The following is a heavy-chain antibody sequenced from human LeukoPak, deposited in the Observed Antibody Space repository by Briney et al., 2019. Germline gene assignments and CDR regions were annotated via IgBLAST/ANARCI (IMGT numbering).Heavy chain of an antibody. Sequence: GGSLRLSCAASGFTFSSYAMHWVRQAPGKGLEWVAVISYDGSNKYYADSVKGRFTISRDNSKNTLCLQMNSLRAEDTAVYYCAKDRRLWVPATSFDYWGQGTLVTVSS. CDR1: GFTFSSYA. CDR2: ISYDGSNK. V-gene: IGHV3-30-3*01. CDR3: AKDRRLWVPATSFDY. J-gene: IGHJ4*02. D-gene: IGHD2-2*01.